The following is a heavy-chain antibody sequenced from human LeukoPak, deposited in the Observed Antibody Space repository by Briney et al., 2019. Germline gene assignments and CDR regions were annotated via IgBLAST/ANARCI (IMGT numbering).Heavy chain of an antibody. CDR3: ARGSPFPTSRRKSYYDFWSGVRKIFFDY. Sequence: SETLSLTCAVYGGSFSGYYWSWIRQPPGKGLEWIGEINHSGSTNYNPSLKSRVTISVDTSKNQFSLKLSSVTAADTAVYYCARGSPFPTSRRKSYYDFWSGVRKIFFDYWGQGTLVTVSS. D-gene: IGHD3-3*01. J-gene: IGHJ4*02. V-gene: IGHV4-34*01. CDR2: INHSGST. CDR1: GGSFSGYY.